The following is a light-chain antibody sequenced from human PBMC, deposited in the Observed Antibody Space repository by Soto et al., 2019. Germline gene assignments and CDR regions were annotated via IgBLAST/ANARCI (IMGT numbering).Light chain of an antibody. CDR2: VAS. V-gene: IGKV3-15*01. CDR1: QSVSTS. Sequence: EVVLTQSPATLSVSPGERATLSCRASQSVSTSLAWYQQKPGQAPRLLIFVASTRATGIPARFSGSGSGTEFTLTISSLQSKDFAVYYCQQDYNWPWTFGQGTKVEIK. J-gene: IGKJ1*01. CDR3: QQDYNWPWT.